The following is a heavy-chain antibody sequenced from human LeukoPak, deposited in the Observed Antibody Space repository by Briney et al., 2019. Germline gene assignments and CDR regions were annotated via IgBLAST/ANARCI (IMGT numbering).Heavy chain of an antibody. V-gene: IGHV4-31*03. CDR1: GGSISNSNYY. J-gene: IGHJ4*02. CDR3: ARVAAATTNPRFDY. Sequence: PSETLSLTCTVSGGSISNSNYYWGWIRQHPGKGLEWIGYIYYSGSTYYNPSLKSRVTISVDTSKNQFSLELSSVTAADTAVYYCARVAAATTNPRFDYWGQGTLVTVSS. CDR2: IYYSGST. D-gene: IGHD5-24*01.